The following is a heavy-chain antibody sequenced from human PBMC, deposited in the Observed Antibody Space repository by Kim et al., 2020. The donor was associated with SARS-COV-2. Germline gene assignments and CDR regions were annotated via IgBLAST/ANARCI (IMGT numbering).Heavy chain of an antibody. J-gene: IGHJ6*02. V-gene: IGHV4-61*01. Sequence: SETLSLTCTVSGGSVSSRTYCWTWIRQTPGIGLEYIGHIFYSGSTNYNPSLESRVTISLDTSKNLLSLKLSSVTAADTAVYYCARSEYYGSGTLAKYGMDVGGQGTTVTVSS. CDR2: IFYSGST. CDR1: GGSVSSRTYC. CDR3: ARSEYYGSGTLAKYGMDV. D-gene: IGHD3-10*01.